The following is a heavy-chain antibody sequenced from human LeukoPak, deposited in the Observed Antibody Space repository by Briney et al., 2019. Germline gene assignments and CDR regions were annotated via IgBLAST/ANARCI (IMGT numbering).Heavy chain of an antibody. CDR3: ARDPEFGESNYYFDY. CDR2: INWNGGST. V-gene: IGHV3-20*01. Sequence: PGGCLRLSCAASGFTSDDYGMSWVRQAAGKGLEWVSGINWNGGSTGYADSVKGRFTISRDNAKNSLYLQMNSLRAEDTALYHCARDPEFGESNYYFDYWGQGTLVTVSS. CDR1: GFTSDDYG. D-gene: IGHD3-10*01. J-gene: IGHJ4*02.